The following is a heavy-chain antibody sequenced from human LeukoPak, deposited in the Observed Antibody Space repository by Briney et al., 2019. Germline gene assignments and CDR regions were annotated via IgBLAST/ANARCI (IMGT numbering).Heavy chain of an antibody. CDR2: IYTSGST. J-gene: IGHJ3*02. V-gene: IGHV4-61*02. Sequence: PSETLSLTCTVSGGSISSGSYQWSWIRQPAGKGLEWIGRIYTSGSTNYNPSLKSRVTMSVDTSKNQFSLKLSSVTAADTAVYYCARVKGITTRDAFDIWGQGTMVTVSS. CDR1: GGSISSGSYQ. D-gene: IGHD3-10*01. CDR3: ARVKGITTRDAFDI.